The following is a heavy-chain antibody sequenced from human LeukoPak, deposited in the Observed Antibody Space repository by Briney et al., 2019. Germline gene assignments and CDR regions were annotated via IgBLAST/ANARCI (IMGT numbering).Heavy chain of an antibody. CDR2: INRSGST. CDR1: GGSFSGYY. Sequence: SETLSLTCAVYGGSFSGYYWSWIRQPPGKGLEWIGEINRSGSTNYNPSLKSRVTISVDTSKNQFSLKLSSVTAADTAVYYCAFEYSSSSGDYWGQGTLVTVSS. D-gene: IGHD6-6*01. CDR3: AFEYSSSSGDY. V-gene: IGHV4-34*01. J-gene: IGHJ4*02.